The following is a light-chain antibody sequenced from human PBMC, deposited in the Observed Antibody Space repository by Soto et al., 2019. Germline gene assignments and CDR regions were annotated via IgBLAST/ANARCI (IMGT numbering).Light chain of an antibody. J-gene: IGLJ1*01. Sequence: QSALTQPASVSGSPGQSITISCTGTSSDVGSYNLVSWYQQHPGKAPKLMIYEGSKRPSGVSSRFSGSKSGNTASLTISGLQAKDEADYYCSSYAGSGTFYVFGTGTKVTVL. CDR3: SSYAGSGTFYV. V-gene: IGLV2-23*01. CDR2: EGS. CDR1: SSDVGSYNL.